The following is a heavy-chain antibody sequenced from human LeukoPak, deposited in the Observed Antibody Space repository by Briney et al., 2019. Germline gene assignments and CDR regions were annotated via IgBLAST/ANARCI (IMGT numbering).Heavy chain of an antibody. CDR1: GYTFTGYY. CDR3: ARDPTSIRGVPPRPNWFDP. Sequence: ASVKVSCKASGYTFTGYYMHWVRQAPGQGLEWMGWINPNSGGTNYAQKFQGRVTMTRDTSISTAYMELSRLRSDDTAVYYCARDPTSIRGVPPRPNWFDPWGQGTLVTISS. CDR2: INPNSGGT. J-gene: IGHJ5*02. D-gene: IGHD3-10*01. V-gene: IGHV1-2*02.